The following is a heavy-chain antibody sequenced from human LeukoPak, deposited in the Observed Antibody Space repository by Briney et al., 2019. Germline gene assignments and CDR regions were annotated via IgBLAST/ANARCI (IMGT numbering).Heavy chain of an antibody. V-gene: IGHV3-23*01. D-gene: IGHD3-10*01. CDR2: FSGSGGGT. CDR3: AKGYYYGSGSLDAFDI. J-gene: IGHJ3*02. Sequence: PGGSLRLSCAASGFMFSSYTMSWVRQAPGKGLEWVSGFSGSGGGTYYADSVKGRFTISRDNSKSTLYLQMNSLRAEDTAVYYCAKGYYYGSGSLDAFDIWGQGTMVTVSS. CDR1: GFMFSSYT.